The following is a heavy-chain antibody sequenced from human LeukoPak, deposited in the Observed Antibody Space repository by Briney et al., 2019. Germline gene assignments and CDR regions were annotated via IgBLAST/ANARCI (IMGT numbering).Heavy chain of an antibody. J-gene: IGHJ4*02. D-gene: IGHD6-13*01. CDR3: TRHSSTRENDY. Sequence: PGGSLRLSCAASGFTFSGSAMHWVRQASGKGLEWAGRIRSKANSYATAYAASVKGRFTISRDDSKNTAYLQMNSLKTEDTAVYYCTRHSSTRENDYWGQGTLVTVSS. CDR1: GFTFSGSA. CDR2: IRSKANSYAT. V-gene: IGHV3-73*01.